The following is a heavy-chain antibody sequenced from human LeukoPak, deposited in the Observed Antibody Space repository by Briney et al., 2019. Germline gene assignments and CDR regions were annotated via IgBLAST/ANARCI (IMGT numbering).Heavy chain of an antibody. V-gene: IGHV3-21*01. CDR1: GFTFSSYS. J-gene: IGHJ4*02. CDR2: ISSSSSYI. CDR3: ARSPGELQCYFDY. D-gene: IGHD1-26*01. Sequence: GGSLRLSCAASGFTFSSYSMNWVRQAPGKGLEWVSSISSSSSYIYYADSVKGRFTISRDNAKNSLYLQMNSLRAEDTAVYYCARSPGELQCYFDYWGQGTLVTVSS.